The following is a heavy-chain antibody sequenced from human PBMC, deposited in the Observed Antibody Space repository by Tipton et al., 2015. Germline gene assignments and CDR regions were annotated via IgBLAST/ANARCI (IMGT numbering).Heavy chain of an antibody. Sequence: GLVKPSETLYLTCAVSAYSISSDYYWGWIRQPPGKGLEWIGSISHSGNTYYNPSLKSRVTMSRDTSKNQFSLKLTSVTAADTGVYYCTADRGLYGAHDAFHIWGQGTMVTVAS. CDR3: TADRGLYGAHDAFHI. J-gene: IGHJ3*02. D-gene: IGHD4-17*01. V-gene: IGHV4-38-2*01. CDR2: ISHSGNT. CDR1: AYSISSDYY.